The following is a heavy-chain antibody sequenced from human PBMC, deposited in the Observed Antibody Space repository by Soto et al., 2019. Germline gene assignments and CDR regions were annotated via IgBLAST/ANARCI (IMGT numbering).Heavy chain of an antibody. CDR3: ARDMYSKYVNYFDL. Sequence: GSLRLSCAASGFSFKDYYMTWMRQTPEKGLEWISTITSSGGNAYYAASVKGRVTISRDNAHNSLYLQMSGLRAEDTALYYCARDMYSKYVNYFDLWGQGPLVTVS. CDR1: GFSFKDYY. V-gene: IGHV3-11*01. D-gene: IGHD6-13*01. J-gene: IGHJ5*02. CDR2: ITSSGGNA.